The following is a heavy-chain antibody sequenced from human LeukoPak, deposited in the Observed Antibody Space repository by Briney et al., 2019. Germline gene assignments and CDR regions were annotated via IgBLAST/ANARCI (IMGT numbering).Heavy chain of an antibody. Sequence: GGSLRLSCAASGFTFSSYAMHWVRQAPGKGLEWVAVISYDGSNKYYADPVKGRFTISRDNSKNTLYLQMNSLRAEDTAVYYCARPYDILTEIVPVDYWGQGTLVTVSS. J-gene: IGHJ4*02. D-gene: IGHD3-9*01. CDR1: GFTFSSYA. CDR3: ARPYDILTEIVPVDY. CDR2: ISYDGSNK. V-gene: IGHV3-30-3*01.